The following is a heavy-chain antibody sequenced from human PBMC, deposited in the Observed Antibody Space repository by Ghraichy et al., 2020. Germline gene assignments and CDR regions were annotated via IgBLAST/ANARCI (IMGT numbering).Heavy chain of an antibody. V-gene: IGHV4-34*01. J-gene: IGHJ4*02. D-gene: IGHD3-16*01. CDR3: ARYVTEASFDY. CDR1: GGSFSGYY. CDR2: INHSGST. Sequence: SETLSLTCAVYGGSFSGYYWSWIRQPPGKGLEWIGEINHSGSTNYSPSLKSRVTISVDTSKNQFSLKLSSVTAADTAVYYCARYVTEASFDYWGQGTLVTVSS.